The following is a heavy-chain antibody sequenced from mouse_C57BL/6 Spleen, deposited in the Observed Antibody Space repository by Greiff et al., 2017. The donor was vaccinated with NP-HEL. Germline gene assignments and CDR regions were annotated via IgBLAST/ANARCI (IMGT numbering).Heavy chain of an antibody. CDR2: IHPNSGST. CDR3: AREWADYYGSSPGYFDV. V-gene: IGHV1-64*01. Sequence: QVQLQQPGAELVKPGASVKLSCKASGYTFTSYWMHWVKQRPGQGLEWIGMIHPNSGSTNYNEKFKSKATLTVDKSSSTAYMQLSSLTSEDSAVYYCAREWADYYGSSPGYFDVWGTGTTVTVSS. J-gene: IGHJ1*03. CDR1: GYTFTSYW. D-gene: IGHD1-1*01.